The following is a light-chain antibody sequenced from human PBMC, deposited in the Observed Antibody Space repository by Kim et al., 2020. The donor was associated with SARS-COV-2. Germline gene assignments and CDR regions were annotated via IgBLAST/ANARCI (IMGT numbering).Light chain of an antibody. Sequence: QLVLTQSSSASASLGSSVKLTCTLSSGHSSYIIAWHQQQPGKAPRYLMKLEGSGTYNKGSGVPDRFSGSSSGADRYLTISNLQSEDEADYYCGTWDSNTWVFGGGTQLTVL. CDR2: LEGSGTY. CDR1: SGHSSYI. J-gene: IGLJ3*02. V-gene: IGLV4-60*03. CDR3: GTWDSNTWV.